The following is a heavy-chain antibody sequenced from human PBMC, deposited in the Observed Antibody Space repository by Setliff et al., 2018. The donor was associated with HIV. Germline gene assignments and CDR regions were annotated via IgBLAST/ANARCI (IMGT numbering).Heavy chain of an antibody. Sequence: ASVKVSCKASGYTFTSYYMHWVRQAHGQGLEWMGMVYPSDGSTSYAQKFQGRVTMTRDTSTSTIYMELNSLTSEDTAVYYRARDNTAFDIWGQGTMVTVSS. V-gene: IGHV1-46*01. J-gene: IGHJ3*02. CDR2: VYPSDGST. CDR1: GYTFTSYY. CDR3: ARDNTAFDI. D-gene: IGHD2-2*02.